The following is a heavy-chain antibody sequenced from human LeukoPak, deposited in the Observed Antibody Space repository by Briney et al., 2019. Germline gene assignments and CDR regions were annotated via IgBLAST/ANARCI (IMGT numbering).Heavy chain of an antibody. D-gene: IGHD5-12*01. V-gene: IGHV1-2*02. CDR3: ARDLSGYAFYYFDY. Sequence: ASVKVSCKASGYTFTGYYMHWVRQAPGQGLEWVGWINPNSGGTNYAQKFQGRVTMTRGTSISTAYMELSRLKSDDTAVYYCARDLSGYAFYYFDYWGQGTLVTVSS. J-gene: IGHJ4*02. CDR1: GYTFTGYY. CDR2: INPNSGGT.